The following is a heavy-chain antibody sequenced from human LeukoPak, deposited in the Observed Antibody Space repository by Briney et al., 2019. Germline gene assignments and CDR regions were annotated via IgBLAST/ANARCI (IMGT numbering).Heavy chain of an antibody. V-gene: IGHV3-23*01. J-gene: IGHJ4*02. CDR2: ISGSGGST. CDR1: GFTFSSYA. Sequence: PGGSLRLSCAASGFTFSSYAMSWVRQAPGKGLEWVSAISGSGGSTYYADSVKGRFTISRDNSKNTLYLQMNSLRAEDTAVYYCAILGYCSSTSCYKGGVFDYWGQGTLVTVSS. CDR3: AILGYCSSTSCYKGGVFDY. D-gene: IGHD2-2*02.